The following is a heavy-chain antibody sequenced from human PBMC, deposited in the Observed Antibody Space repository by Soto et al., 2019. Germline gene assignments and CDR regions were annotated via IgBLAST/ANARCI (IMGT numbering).Heavy chain of an antibody. J-gene: IGHJ4*02. Sequence: SETLSLTCAVYGGSFSGYYWTWIRQPPGTGLEWIGEIDHSESTTYNPSLKSRVTISVDTSNNQISLKLTSVTAADTAVYYCARDKITALFDYWGRGTLVTVSS. CDR2: IDHSEST. D-gene: IGHD3-10*01. CDR3: ARDKITALFDY. CDR1: GGSFSGYY. V-gene: IGHV4-34*01.